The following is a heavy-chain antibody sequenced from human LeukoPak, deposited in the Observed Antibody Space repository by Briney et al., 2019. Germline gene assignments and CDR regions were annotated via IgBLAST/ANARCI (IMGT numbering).Heavy chain of an antibody. CDR3: ARGVPKTSYYYYMDV. CDR2: ISSSSSYI. V-gene: IGHV3-21*01. D-gene: IGHD4-11*01. CDR1: GFTFSSYS. Sequence: GGSLRLSCAASGFTFSSYSMNWVRQAPGKGLEWVSSISSSSSYIYYADSVKGRFTISRDNAKNSLYLQMNSLRAEDTAVYYCARGVPKTSYYYYMDVWGKGTTVTVSS. J-gene: IGHJ6*03.